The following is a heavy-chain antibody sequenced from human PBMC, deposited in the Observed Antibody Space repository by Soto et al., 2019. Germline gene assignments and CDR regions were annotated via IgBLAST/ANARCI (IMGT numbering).Heavy chain of an antibody. CDR3: ASWENYGDYVTDY. J-gene: IGHJ4*02. CDR2: INHSGST. D-gene: IGHD4-17*01. Sequence: QVQLQQWGAGLFKPSETLSLTCAVYGGSFSGYYWSWIRQPPGKGLEWIGEINHSGSTNYNPSLKSRVTISVDTSKNQFSLKLSSVTAADTAVYYCASWENYGDYVTDYWGQGTLVTVSS. CDR1: GGSFSGYY. V-gene: IGHV4-34*01.